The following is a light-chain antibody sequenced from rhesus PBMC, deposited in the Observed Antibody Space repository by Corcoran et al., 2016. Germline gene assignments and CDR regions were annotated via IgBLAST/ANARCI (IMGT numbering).Light chain of an antibody. CDR2: KAS. Sequence: DIQMTQSPSSLSASVGDKVTITCRASQSISSWLAWYQQKPGKAPKLLIYKASTLQSGVPSRFSGSGSGTDFTLTFSSLQSEDFATYFCQHYSSGPWTFGQGTKVEIK. V-gene: IGKV1-22*01. J-gene: IGKJ1*01. CDR3: QHYSSGPWT. CDR1: QSISSW.